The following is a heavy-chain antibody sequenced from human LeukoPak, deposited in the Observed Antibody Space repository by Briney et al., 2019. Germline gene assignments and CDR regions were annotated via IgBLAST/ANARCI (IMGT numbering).Heavy chain of an antibody. CDR2: IIPIFGTA. CDR1: GGTFSSYA. J-gene: IGHJ4*02. V-gene: IGHV1-69*13. D-gene: IGHD2-15*01. CDR3: ARDGSGGSCYEY. Sequence: ASVKVSCKDSGGTFSSYAISWVRQAPGQGLEWMGGIIPIFGTANYAQKFQGRVTITADESTSTAYMELSSLRSEDTAVYYCARDGSGGSCYEYWGQGTLVTVSS.